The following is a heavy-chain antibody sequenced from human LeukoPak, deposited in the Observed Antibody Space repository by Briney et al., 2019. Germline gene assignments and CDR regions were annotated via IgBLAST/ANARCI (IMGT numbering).Heavy chain of an antibody. Sequence: SQTLSLTCAVYGGSFSGYYWSWIRQPPGKGLEWIGEINHSGSTNYNPSLKSRVTISVDTSKNQFSLKLSSVTAADTAVYYCARRPGYRYYDSSGYYSGWFDPWGQGTLVTVSS. CDR2: INHSGST. V-gene: IGHV4-34*01. J-gene: IGHJ5*02. D-gene: IGHD3-22*01. CDR1: GGSFSGYY. CDR3: ARRPGYRYYDSSGYYSGWFDP.